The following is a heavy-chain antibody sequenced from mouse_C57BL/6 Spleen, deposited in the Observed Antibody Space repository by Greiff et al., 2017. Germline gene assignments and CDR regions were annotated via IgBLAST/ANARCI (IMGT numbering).Heavy chain of an antibody. CDR1: GYTFPSYW. CDR2: IDPSDSYT. D-gene: IGHD1-1*01. CDR3: ARAYYYGSSPDY. V-gene: IGHV1-69*01. J-gene: IGHJ2*01. Sequence: VKQSCTASGYTFPSYWMHWVKPRPGQGLEWIGEIDPSDSYTNYNQKFKGKSTLTVDTYYSTAYMQLSVLSSEDSEVYYCARAYYYGSSPDYWGQGTTLTVSS.